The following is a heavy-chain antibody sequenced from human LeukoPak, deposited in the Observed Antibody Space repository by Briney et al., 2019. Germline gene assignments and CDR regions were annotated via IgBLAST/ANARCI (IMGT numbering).Heavy chain of an antibody. V-gene: IGHV4-59*12. CDR2: IYYSGST. CDR3: ARDFVYSGYNYYYYMDV. D-gene: IGHD1-26*01. J-gene: IGHJ6*03. CDR1: GGSISSYY. Sequence: PSETLSLTCTVSGGSISSYYWSWIRQPPGKGLEWIGYIYYSGSTNYNPSLKSRVTISVDTSKNQFSLKLSSVTAADTAVYYCARDFVYSGYNYYYYMDVWGKGTTVTVSS.